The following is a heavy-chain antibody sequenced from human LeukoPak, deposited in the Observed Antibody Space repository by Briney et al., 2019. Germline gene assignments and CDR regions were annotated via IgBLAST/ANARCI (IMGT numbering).Heavy chain of an antibody. CDR2: VNRDGSST. Sequence: PGGSLRLSCAASGFTFSSYWMQWVRQAPGKGLVWVSGVNRDGSSTNCADSVKGRFTISRDNAKNTLFLQMNCLRAEDTAVYYCARSSSGWFDYWGQGTLVTVSS. J-gene: IGHJ4*02. D-gene: IGHD6-19*01. CDR1: GFTFSSYW. CDR3: ARSSSGWFDY. V-gene: IGHV3-74*01.